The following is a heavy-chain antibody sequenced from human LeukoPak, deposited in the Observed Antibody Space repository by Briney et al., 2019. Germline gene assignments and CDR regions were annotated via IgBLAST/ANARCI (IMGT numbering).Heavy chain of an antibody. CDR3: ARVNTVTAGVLWYFDY. J-gene: IGHJ4*02. CDR1: GGSVSSSTYY. CDR2: ISYSGYT. Sequence: SETLPLTCTVSGGSVSSSTYYWSWIRQPPGKGLEWLGFISYSGYTKYNPSLESRITISVDTSRNQFSLKLSSVTAADTAVYYCARVNTVTAGVLWYFDYWGQGTLVTVSS. V-gene: IGHV4-61*01. D-gene: IGHD4-17*01.